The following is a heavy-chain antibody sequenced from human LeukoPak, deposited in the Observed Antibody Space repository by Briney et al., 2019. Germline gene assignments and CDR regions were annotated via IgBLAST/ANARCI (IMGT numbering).Heavy chain of an antibody. D-gene: IGHD6-19*01. J-gene: IGHJ6*03. CDR1: GYTFTNYA. CDR2: INTNTGNP. CDR3: ARDREVLAVAGTRRYYYYMDV. V-gene: IGHV7-4-1*02. Sequence: VASVKVSCKASGYTFTNYAMNWVRQAPGQGLEWMGWINTNTGNPTYAQGFTGRFVFSLDTSVSTAYLQISSLKAEDTAVYYCARDREVLAVAGTRRYYYYMDVWGQGTLVTVSS.